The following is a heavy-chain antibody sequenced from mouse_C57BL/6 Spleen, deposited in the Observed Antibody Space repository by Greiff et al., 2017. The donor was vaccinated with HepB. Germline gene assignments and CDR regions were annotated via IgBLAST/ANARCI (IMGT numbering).Heavy chain of an antibody. CDR3: ARPPRGRDYFDY. D-gene: IGHD1-3*01. CDR2: ISSGSSTI. J-gene: IGHJ2*01. CDR1: GFTFSDYG. Sequence: EVHLVESGGGLVKPGGSLKLSCAASGFTFSDYGMHWVRQAPEKGLEWVAYISSGSSTIYYADTVKGRFTISRDNAKNTLFLQMTSLRSEDTAMYYCARPPRGRDYFDYWGQGTTLTVSS. V-gene: IGHV5-17*01.